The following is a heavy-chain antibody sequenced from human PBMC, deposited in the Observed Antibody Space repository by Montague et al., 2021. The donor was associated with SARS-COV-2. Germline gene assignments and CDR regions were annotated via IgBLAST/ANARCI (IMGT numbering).Heavy chain of an antibody. D-gene: IGHD2-15*01. Sequence: TLSLTCTVSGDSMTSSSHFWTWIRQPAGKGLEWIGHIQSTGTSNFNPSLRDRITLSIDTSRNQFSLELRSVTAADTAIYYCARDTPESWRISPGLAGLFATVVHSASGMDVWGRGTMVIVS. V-gene: IGHV4-61*09. J-gene: IGHJ6*02. CDR1: GDSMTSSSHF. CDR2: IQSTGTS. CDR3: ARDTPESWRISPGLAGLFATVVHSASGMDV.